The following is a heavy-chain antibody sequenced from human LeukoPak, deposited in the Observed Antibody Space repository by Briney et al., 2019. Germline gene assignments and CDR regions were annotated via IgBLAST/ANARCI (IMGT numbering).Heavy chain of an antibody. J-gene: IGHJ4*02. CDR2: IYYSGST. CDR1: GGSLSSYY. CDR3: AREVPDYYGSGSPFDY. Sequence: PSETLSLTCTVSGGSLSSYYWSWIRQPPGKGLEWIGYIYYSGSTNYNTSLKSRVTISVDTSKNQFSLKLSSVTAADTAVYYCAREVPDYYGSGSPFDYWGQGTLVTVSS. V-gene: IGHV4-59*01. D-gene: IGHD3-10*01.